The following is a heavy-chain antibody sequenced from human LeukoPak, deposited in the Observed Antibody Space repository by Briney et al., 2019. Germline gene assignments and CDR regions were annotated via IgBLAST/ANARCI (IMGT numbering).Heavy chain of an antibody. CDR2: INPNSGGT. Sequence: GASVKVSCKASGYTFTGYYMHWVRQAPGQGLEWMGRINPNSGGTNYAQKFQGRVTMTRDTSISTAYMELSSLRSEDTAVYYCARGLLHCSSTSCYLPLGYFDYWGQGTLVTVSS. CDR3: ARGLLHCSSTSCYLPLGYFDY. D-gene: IGHD2-2*01. J-gene: IGHJ4*02. V-gene: IGHV1-2*06. CDR1: GYTFTGYY.